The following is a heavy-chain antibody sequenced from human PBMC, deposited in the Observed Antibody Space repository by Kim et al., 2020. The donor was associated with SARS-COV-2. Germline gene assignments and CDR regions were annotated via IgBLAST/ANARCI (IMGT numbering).Heavy chain of an antibody. V-gene: IGHV3-66*01. CDR3: ARDLIRYDSSDLGHFDY. Sequence: VKGRFTISRDNSKNTLYLQMNSLRAEATAVYYCARDLIRYDSSDLGHFDYWGQGTLVTVSS. D-gene: IGHD3-22*01. J-gene: IGHJ4*02.